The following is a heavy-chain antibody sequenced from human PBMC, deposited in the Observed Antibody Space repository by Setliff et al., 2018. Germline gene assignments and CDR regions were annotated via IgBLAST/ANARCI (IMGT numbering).Heavy chain of an antibody. CDR2: ISVYNGNT. V-gene: IGHV1-18*01. D-gene: IGHD1-1*01. Sequence: ASVKVSCKASGFAFSSSGISWVRQAPGQGLEWMGWISVYNGNTNYAQTFQDRVTMTTDTSTNTAYLDLRNLRSDDTAVNYCARLTYNLYYYYLDVWGKGTPVTVSS. CDR3: ARLTYNLYYYYLDV. CDR1: GFAFSSSG. J-gene: IGHJ6*03.